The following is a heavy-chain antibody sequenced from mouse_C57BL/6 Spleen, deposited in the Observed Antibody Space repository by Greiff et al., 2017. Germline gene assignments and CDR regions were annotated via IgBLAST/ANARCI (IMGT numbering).Heavy chain of an antibody. CDR1: GYAFSSSW. CDR2: IYPGDGDT. D-gene: IGHD1-1*01. J-gene: IGHJ2*01. Sequence: VQLQQSGPELVKPGASVKISCKASGYAFSSSWMNWVKQRPGKGLEWIGRIYPGDGDTNYNGKFKGKATLTADKSSSTAYMQLSSLTSEDSAVYFCARWGGYYGSWGQGTTLTVSS. CDR3: ARWGGYYGS. V-gene: IGHV1-82*01.